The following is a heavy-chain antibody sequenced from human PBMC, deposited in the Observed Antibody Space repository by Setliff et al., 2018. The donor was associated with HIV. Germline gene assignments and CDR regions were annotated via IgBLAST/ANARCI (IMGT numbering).Heavy chain of an antibody. CDR2: IIPIFGTA. J-gene: IGHJ5*02. V-gene: IGHV1-69*05. CDR3: ARDTVLPLETIYYYYGSGSIDP. Sequence: GASVKVSCKASGGAFSSYALSWVRQAPGQGLEWMGGIIPIFGTANYAQKFQGRVTMTTDTSTSTAYMELRSLRSDDTAVYYCARDTVLPLETIYYYYGSGSIDPWGQGTLVTVSS. D-gene: IGHD3-10*01. CDR1: GGAFSSYA.